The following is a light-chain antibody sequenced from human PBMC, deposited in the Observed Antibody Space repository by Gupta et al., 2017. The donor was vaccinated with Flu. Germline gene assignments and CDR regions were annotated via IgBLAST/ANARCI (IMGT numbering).Light chain of an antibody. V-gene: IGLV1-44*01. Sequence: QSVLTQPPSASGTPGQRVTISCSGSSSNIGSNTVNWYQQLPGTAPKPLIYSNNQRPSGVPDRVPGSKSGTSASLAISGLQSEDEADYYCAAWDDSLNGVVFGGGTKLTVL. CDR1: SSNIGSNT. CDR2: SNN. J-gene: IGLJ2*01. CDR3: AAWDDSLNGVV.